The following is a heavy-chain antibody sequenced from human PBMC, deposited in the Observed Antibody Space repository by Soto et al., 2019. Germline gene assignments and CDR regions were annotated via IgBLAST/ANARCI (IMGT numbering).Heavy chain of an antibody. V-gene: IGHV1-69*01. CDR2: IIPIFGTA. J-gene: IGHJ4*02. D-gene: IGHD2-15*01. CDR1: GGTFSSYA. CDR3: XXGGRGYGGKGLYYXXY. Sequence: QVQLVQSGAEVKKPGSSVKVSCKASGGTFSSYAISWVRQAPGQGLEWMGGIIPIFGTANYAQKFQGRVTITADESTSTAYMELSSLRSEDTAVXXXXXGGRGYGGKGLYYXXYWGQGTLVTXSS.